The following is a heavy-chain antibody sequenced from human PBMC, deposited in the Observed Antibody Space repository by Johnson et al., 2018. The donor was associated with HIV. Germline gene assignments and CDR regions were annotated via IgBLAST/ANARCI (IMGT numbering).Heavy chain of an antibody. CDR1: GFTFSNYD. CDR3: AREFARFLEWFQTDGRAFDI. V-gene: IGHV3-30*02. D-gene: IGHD3-3*01. Sequence: QMLLVESGGGVVQPGGSRRLSCAASGFTFSNYDMHWVRQAPGKGLEWVAFIRHDGSNKYYADSVKGRFTISRDKAKNTLYLQMNSLRAEDTAVYYCAREFARFLEWFQTDGRAFDIWGQGTMVTVSS. CDR2: IRHDGSNK. J-gene: IGHJ3*02.